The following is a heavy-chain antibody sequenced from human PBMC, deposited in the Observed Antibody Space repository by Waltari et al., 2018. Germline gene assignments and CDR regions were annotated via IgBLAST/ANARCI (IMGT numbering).Heavy chain of an antibody. J-gene: IGHJ5*02. CDR2: IYYSGST. D-gene: IGHD2-8*01. CDR1: GGSISSGGYY. V-gene: IGHV4-31*03. Sequence: QVQLQESGPGLVKPSQTLSLTCTVSGGSISSGGYYWSWIRQHPGKGLEWIGYIYYSGSTYYNPSLKSRFTISVDTSKNQFSLKLSSVTAADTAVYYCARGGGGLMVYAPPWFDPWGQGTLVTVSS. CDR3: ARGGGGLMVYAPPWFDP.